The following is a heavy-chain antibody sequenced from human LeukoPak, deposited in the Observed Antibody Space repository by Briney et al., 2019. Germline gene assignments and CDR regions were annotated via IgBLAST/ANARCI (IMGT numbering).Heavy chain of an antibody. CDR1: GGSISNGGYS. Sequence: SSETLSLTCAVSGGSISNGGYSWSWLRQPPGKGLEWFGYIHHSRRTYYIPSVKRRVTISVDRSKNQFSLKLSSVTAADTAVYYCARGQQLGTYYFDYWGQGTLVTVSS. J-gene: IGHJ4*02. CDR2: IHHSRRT. V-gene: IGHV4-30-2*01. D-gene: IGHD6-13*01. CDR3: ARGQQLGTYYFDY.